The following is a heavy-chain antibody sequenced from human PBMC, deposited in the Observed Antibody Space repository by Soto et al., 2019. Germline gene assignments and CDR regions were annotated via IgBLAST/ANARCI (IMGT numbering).Heavy chain of an antibody. CDR2: IYYSGST. CDR3: ARDGGGPPAAFDI. Sequence: SETLSLTCTVSGGSISSYYWSWIRQPPGKGLEWIGYIYYSGSTNYNPSLKSRVTISVDTSKNQFSLKLSSVTAADTAVYYCARDGGGPPAAFDIWGQGTMVTVSS. D-gene: IGHD3-10*01. J-gene: IGHJ3*02. CDR1: GGSISSYY. V-gene: IGHV4-59*01.